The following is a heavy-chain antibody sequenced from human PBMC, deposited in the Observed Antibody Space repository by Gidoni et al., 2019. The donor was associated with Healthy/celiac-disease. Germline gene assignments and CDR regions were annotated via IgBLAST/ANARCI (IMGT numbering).Heavy chain of an antibody. J-gene: IGHJ4*02. V-gene: IGHV3-23*01. CDR3: ANLLGLRLGELSLYY. Sequence: EVQLLESGGGLVQHGGSLRLSCAASGFTFNSYAMSWVRQSPGKGLEWVSAISGSGGRTYYADYVKGRFTISRDNSKNTLYLQMNSLRAEDTAVYYCANLLGLRLGELSLYYWGQGTLVTVSS. D-gene: IGHD3-16*02. CDR1: GFTFNSYA. CDR2: ISGSGGRT.